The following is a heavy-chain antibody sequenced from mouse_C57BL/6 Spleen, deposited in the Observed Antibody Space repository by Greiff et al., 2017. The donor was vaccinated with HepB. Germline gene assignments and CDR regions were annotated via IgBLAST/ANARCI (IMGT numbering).Heavy chain of an antibody. CDR3: ARQRITTVVARDWFAY. D-gene: IGHD1-1*01. CDR1: GYTFTSYW. CDR2: IDPSDSYT. J-gene: IGHJ3*01. V-gene: IGHV1-59*01. Sequence: VQLQQPGAELVRPGTSVKLSCKASGYTFTSYWMHWVKQRPGQGLEWIGVIDPSDSYTNYNQKFKGKATLTVDTSSSKAYMQLSSLTSEDSAVYYCARQRITTVVARDWFAYWGQGTLVTVSA.